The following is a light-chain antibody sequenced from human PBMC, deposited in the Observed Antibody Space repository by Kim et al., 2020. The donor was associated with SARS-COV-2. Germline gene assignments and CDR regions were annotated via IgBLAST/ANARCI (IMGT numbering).Light chain of an antibody. CDR1: QSIGSD. Sequence: VTPKGTVTITCRASQSIGSDLHWYQHKPDQSPRLLIRFASQSISGVPSRFSGGGSGTDFTLSISSLEAEDAATYYCHQSSSLPWTFGQGTKVEIK. J-gene: IGKJ1*01. CDR3: HQSSSLPWT. V-gene: IGKV6-21*02. CDR2: FAS.